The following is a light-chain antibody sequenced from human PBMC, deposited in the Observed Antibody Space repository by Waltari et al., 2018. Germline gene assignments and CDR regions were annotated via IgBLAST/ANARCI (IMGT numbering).Light chain of an antibody. V-gene: IGKV3-15*01. J-gene: IGKJ1*01. CDR1: QSIMNN. CDR3: HQYNSWPKT. CDR2: GSS. Sequence: DIVLTQSPATLSVSPGKRATLSCRASQSIMNNLAWYQQKPGQAPRLLIYGSSSRTTDVTARFSGSGSGTEFTLTISSLRSGDSAIYYCHQYNSWPKTFGQGTKVEI.